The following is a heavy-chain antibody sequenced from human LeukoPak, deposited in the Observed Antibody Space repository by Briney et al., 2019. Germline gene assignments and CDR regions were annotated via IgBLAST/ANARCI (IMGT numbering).Heavy chain of an antibody. CDR3: ARARGRAAAGTRYFDL. CDR1: GGSFSGYY. D-gene: IGHD6-13*01. J-gene: IGHJ2*01. CDR2: INHSGST. V-gene: IGHV4-34*01. Sequence: SETLSLTYAVYGGSFSGYYWSWIRQPPGKGLEWIGEINHSGSTNYNPSLKSRVTISVDTSKNQFSLKLSSVTAADTAVYYCARARGRAAAGTRYFDLWGRGTLVTVSS.